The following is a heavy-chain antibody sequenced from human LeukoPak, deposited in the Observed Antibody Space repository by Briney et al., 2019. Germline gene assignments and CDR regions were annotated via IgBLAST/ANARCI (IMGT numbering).Heavy chain of an antibody. J-gene: IGHJ4*02. V-gene: IGHV3-23*01. CDR3: AKDASSYYYGSGSYFGGDAEYYFDY. CDR1: GFTFSSYG. D-gene: IGHD3-10*01. Sequence: PGGSLRLSCAASGFTFSSYGMSWVRQAPGKGLEWVSAISGSGGSTYYADSVKGRFTISRDNSKNTLYLQMNSLRAEDTAVYYCAKDASSYYYGSGSYFGGDAEYYFDYWGQGTLVTVSS. CDR2: ISGSGGST.